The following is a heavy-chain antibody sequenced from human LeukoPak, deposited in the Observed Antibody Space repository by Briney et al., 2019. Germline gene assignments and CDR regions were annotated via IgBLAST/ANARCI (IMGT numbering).Heavy chain of an antibody. CDR2: ISSDTI. V-gene: IGHV3-69-1*01. D-gene: IGHD3-10*01. CDR3: VRDKNYGFDY. CDR1: GFTFDDYA. Sequence: PGGSLRLSCAASGFTFDDYAMHWVRQAPGKGLEWVSYISSDTISYADSVEGRFTISRDNAKNSLYLQMNSLRAEDTAVYYCVRDKNYGFDYWGQEPWSPSPQ. J-gene: IGHJ4*01.